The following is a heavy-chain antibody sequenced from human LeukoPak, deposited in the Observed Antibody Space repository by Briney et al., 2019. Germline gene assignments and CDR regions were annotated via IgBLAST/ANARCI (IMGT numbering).Heavy chain of an antibody. D-gene: IGHD3-22*01. Sequence: ASVKVSCKASGYTFTGYYMHWVRQAPGQGLEWMGRINPNSGGTNYAQKFQGRVTMTRETSISTAYMELSRLRSDDTAAYYCARDRGYYYDSSGYYGPAYWGQGTLVTVSS. CDR2: INPNSGGT. CDR1: GYTFTGYY. V-gene: IGHV1-2*06. CDR3: ARDRGYYYDSSGYYGPAY. J-gene: IGHJ4*02.